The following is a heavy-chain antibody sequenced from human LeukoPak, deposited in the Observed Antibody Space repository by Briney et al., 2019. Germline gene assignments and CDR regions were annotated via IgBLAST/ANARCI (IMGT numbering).Heavy chain of an antibody. Sequence: GGSLRLSCAASGFTFSSYAMHWVRQAPGKGLEWVAVISYDGSNKYYADSVKGRFTISRDNSKSTLYLQMNSLRAEDTAVYYCARKDTAMVIDYWGQGTLVTVSS. CDR1: GFTFSSYA. CDR2: ISYDGSNK. D-gene: IGHD5-18*01. CDR3: ARKDTAMVIDY. J-gene: IGHJ4*02. V-gene: IGHV3-30*04.